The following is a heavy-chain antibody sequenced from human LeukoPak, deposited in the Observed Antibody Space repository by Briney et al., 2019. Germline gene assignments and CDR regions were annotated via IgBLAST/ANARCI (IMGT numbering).Heavy chain of an antibody. Sequence: ASVKVSCKASGYTFTSYYMHWVRQAPGQGLEWMGIINPSGGGTSYAQKFQGRVTMTRDTSTSTVYMELRSLRSDDTAVYYCARGSLGYCSSTSCYTTFDYWGQGTLVTVSS. CDR1: GYTFTSYY. CDR2: INPSGGGT. J-gene: IGHJ4*02. D-gene: IGHD2-2*02. V-gene: IGHV1-46*01. CDR3: ARGSLGYCSSTSCYTTFDY.